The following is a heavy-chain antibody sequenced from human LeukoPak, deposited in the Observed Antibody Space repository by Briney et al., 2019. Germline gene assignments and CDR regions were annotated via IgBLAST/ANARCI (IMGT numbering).Heavy chain of an antibody. CDR1: GFTFSSYS. V-gene: IGHV3-21*01. CDR2: ISSSSSYI. Sequence: PGGSLRLSCAASGFTFSSYSMNWVRQAPGKGLECVSSISSSSSYIYYADSVKGRFTISRDNAKNSLYLQMNSLRAEDTAVYYCARVIAVAGTIGFDYWGQGTLVTVSS. CDR3: ARVIAVAGTIGFDY. J-gene: IGHJ4*02. D-gene: IGHD6-19*01.